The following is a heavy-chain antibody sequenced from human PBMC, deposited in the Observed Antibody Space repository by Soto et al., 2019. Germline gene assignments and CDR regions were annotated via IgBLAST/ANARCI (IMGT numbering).Heavy chain of an antibody. CDR1: GGSISSSSYY. V-gene: IGHV4-30-4*01. J-gene: IGHJ4*02. D-gene: IGHD1-26*01. CDR2: IYYSGST. CDR3: ATSPVGFLYYFDY. Sequence: SETLSLTCTVSGGSISSSSYYWSWIRQPPGKGLEWIGYIYYSGSTYYNPSLKSRVTISVDTSKNQFSLKLSSVTAADTAVYYCATSPVGFLYYFDYWGQGTLVTVSS.